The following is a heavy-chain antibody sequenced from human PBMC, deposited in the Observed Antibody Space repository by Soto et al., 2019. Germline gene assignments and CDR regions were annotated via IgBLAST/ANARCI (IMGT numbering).Heavy chain of an antibody. CDR1: GFTFTNYW. J-gene: IGHJ4*02. CDR2: IYPGDSDT. V-gene: IGHV5-51*01. Sequence: GESLKISCRGSGFTFTNYWIAWVRQIPWKGLEWMGIIYPGDSDTSYSPSFQGQVTISADKSINTAYLHWSSLKASDTAMYYCAKHEGYCSSTTCSNSDYWGQGNMVTVSS. CDR3: AKHEGYCSSTTCSNSDY. D-gene: IGHD2-2*01.